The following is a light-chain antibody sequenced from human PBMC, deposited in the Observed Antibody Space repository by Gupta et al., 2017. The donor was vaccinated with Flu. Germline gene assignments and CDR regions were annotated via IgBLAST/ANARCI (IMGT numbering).Light chain of an antibody. Sequence: QSVLTQPPSASGTPGQRVTISCSGSSSNIGSNTVNWYQQLPGTAPKLLIYSNNQRPSGVPDRFSGSKSGTSASLAISGLQSEDEADYYCAAWDDSLPRWVFGGGTKLTVL. CDR3: AAWDDSLPRWV. CDR2: SNN. V-gene: IGLV1-44*01. CDR1: SSNIGSNT. J-gene: IGLJ3*02.